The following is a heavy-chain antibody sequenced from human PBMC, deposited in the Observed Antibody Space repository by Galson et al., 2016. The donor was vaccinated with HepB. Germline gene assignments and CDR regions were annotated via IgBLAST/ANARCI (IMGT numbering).Heavy chain of an antibody. CDR2: IYLGDCDT. Sequence: QSGAEVKKPGESLKISCKGSGYIFTNFWIGCVRQMPGKGLEWMGIIYLGDCDTRYSPSFQGQVTISADKSISTAYLQWSSLKASDTAIYYCARRPALTAVTQPDNWGQGTLVTVSP. CDR1: GYIFTNFW. D-gene: IGHD4-17*01. V-gene: IGHV5-51*01. J-gene: IGHJ4*02. CDR3: ARRPALTAVTQPDN.